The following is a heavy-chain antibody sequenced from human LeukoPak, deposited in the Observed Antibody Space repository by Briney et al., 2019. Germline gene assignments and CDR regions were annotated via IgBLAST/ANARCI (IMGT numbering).Heavy chain of an antibody. J-gene: IGHJ4*02. CDR2: ISADGGTT. CDR3: VRGRGGPPFDY. V-gene: IGHV3-64*02. CDR1: GFSFRGYG. Sequence: PGGSLRLSCAASGFSFRGYGMHWVRQAPGKGLEYVSAISADGGTTYYADSVKDRFIISRDNSKNTLYLQMGSLRNEDMAVYYCVRGRGGPPFDYWGQGALVTVSS.